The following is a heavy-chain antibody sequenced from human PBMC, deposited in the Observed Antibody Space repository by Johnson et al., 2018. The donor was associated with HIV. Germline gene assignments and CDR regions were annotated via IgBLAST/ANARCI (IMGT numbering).Heavy chain of an antibody. J-gene: IGHJ3*02. CDR1: GFTFDDYG. D-gene: IGHD4-23*01. CDR3: ARDPTTVVAFDAFDI. CDR2: INCNGGST. V-gene: IGHV3-20*04. Sequence: VQLVESGGGVVRPGGSLRLSCAASGFTFDDYGMSWVRQAPGKGLEWVSGINCNGGSTGYADSVKGRFTISRDNAKNSLYLQMNSLRAEDTAVYYCARDPTTVVAFDAFDIWGQGTMVTVSS.